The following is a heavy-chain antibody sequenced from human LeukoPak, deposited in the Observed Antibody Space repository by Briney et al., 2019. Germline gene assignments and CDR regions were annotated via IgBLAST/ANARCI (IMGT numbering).Heavy chain of an antibody. V-gene: IGHV3-30*03. CDR2: ISYDGSNK. CDR1: GFTFSSYG. D-gene: IGHD1-26*01. CDR3: ARDRGSREDGMDV. J-gene: IGHJ6*02. Sequence: PGRSLRLSCAASGFTFSSYGMHWVRQAPGKGLEWVAVISYDGSNKYYADSVKGRFTISRDNSKNTLYLQMNSLRAEDTAVYNCARDRGSREDGMDVWGQGTLVTVSS.